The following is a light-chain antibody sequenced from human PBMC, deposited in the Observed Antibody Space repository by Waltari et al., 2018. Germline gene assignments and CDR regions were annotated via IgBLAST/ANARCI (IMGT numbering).Light chain of an antibody. CDR3: QQRNNWPPFT. Sequence: ETVLTQSPATLSLSPGERATLSCRASQNIGNDLAWYQQRPGQALRLLICDSSTRATGIPARFSGSGSGTDFTLTISSLEPEDVATYFCQQRNNWPPFTFGPGTILDIK. V-gene: IGKV3-11*01. J-gene: IGKJ3*01. CDR2: DSS. CDR1: QNIGND.